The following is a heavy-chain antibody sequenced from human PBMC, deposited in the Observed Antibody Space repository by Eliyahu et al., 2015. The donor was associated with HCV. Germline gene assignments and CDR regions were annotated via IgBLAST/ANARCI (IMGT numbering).Heavy chain of an antibody. J-gene: IGHJ6*02. D-gene: IGHD6-6*01. V-gene: IGHV3-21*01. Sequence: EVQLVESGGGLVKPGGSLRLSCAASGFTFSSYSMNWVRQAPGKGLEWVSSISSSSGYIYYADSVKGRFTISRDNAKNSLYLQMNSLRAEDTAVYYCARDLAARPLNGMDVWGQGTTVTVSS. CDR2: ISSSSGYI. CDR1: GFTFSSYS. CDR3: ARDLAARPLNGMDV.